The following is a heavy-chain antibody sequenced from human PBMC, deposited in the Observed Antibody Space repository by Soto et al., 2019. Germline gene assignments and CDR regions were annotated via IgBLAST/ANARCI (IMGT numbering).Heavy chain of an antibody. Sequence: QVQLVESGGGVVQPGRSLRLSCAASGFTFSSYAMHWVRQAPGKGLEWVAVMSYVGSGKYYAESVKGRFTISRYNSKNTLDLHMNSRRADDTAVYYCAKALGELSPESYDYWGQGTLITDS. V-gene: IGHV3-30*18. CDR3: AKALGELSPESYDY. CDR1: GFTFSSYA. J-gene: IGHJ4*02. D-gene: IGHD3-16*02. CDR2: MSYVGSGK.